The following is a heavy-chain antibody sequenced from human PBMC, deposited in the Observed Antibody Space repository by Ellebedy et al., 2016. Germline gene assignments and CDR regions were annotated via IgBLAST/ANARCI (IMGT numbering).Heavy chain of an antibody. Sequence: ASVKVSCKASGYTFTDYALHWVRQAPGQRLEWMGWISSGNGDTKYSQKLQGRVTIARDTSASTAYMELSSLRSEDTAVYYCARGYCSGGSCSANAFDIWGQGTMVTVSS. V-gene: IGHV1-3*01. CDR1: GYTFTDYA. D-gene: IGHD2-15*01. CDR2: ISSGNGDT. J-gene: IGHJ3*02. CDR3: ARGYCSGGSCSANAFDI.